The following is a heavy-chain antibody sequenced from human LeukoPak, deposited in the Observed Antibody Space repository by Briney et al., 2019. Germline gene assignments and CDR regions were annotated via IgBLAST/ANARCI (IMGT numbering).Heavy chain of an antibody. CDR2: ISYDGSSK. Sequence: PGGSLRLSCAASGFTFSTYAMHWVRQAPGKGREWVAVISYDGSSKYFADYVKGRFTISRDNSKNTLYLQMNRLRAEDTAVYYCARDDSVYRIAAAGTNYWGRGTLVTVSS. V-gene: IGHV3-30-3*01. CDR3: ARDDSVYRIAAAGTNY. CDR1: GFTFSTYA. J-gene: IGHJ4*02. D-gene: IGHD6-13*01.